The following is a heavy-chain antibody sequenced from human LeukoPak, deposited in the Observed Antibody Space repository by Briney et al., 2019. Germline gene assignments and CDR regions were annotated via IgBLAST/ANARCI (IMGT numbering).Heavy chain of an antibody. Sequence: GGSLRLSCAASGFTFDDYGMSWVRQAPGKGLEWVSGIPWNGGRTGNADSVKGRFTIFRDNAKNSLYLQMNSLRAEDTALYYCARGPHSGSFFGTDYWGQGTLVTVSS. D-gene: IGHD1-26*01. CDR2: IPWNGGRT. J-gene: IGHJ4*02. CDR1: GFTFDDYG. CDR3: ARGPHSGSFFGTDY. V-gene: IGHV3-20*04.